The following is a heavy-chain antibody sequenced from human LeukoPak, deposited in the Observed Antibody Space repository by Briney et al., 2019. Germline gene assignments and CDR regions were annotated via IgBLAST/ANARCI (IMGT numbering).Heavy chain of an antibody. CDR3: ARGPGGYYSYNWFDP. Sequence: GASVKVSCKASGYTFTRYDINWVRQATGQGLEWMGWINPNSGGTNYAQKFQGRVTMTRDTSISTAYMELSRLRSDDTAVYYCARGPGGYYSYNWFDPWGQGTLVTVSS. CDR1: GYTFTRYD. V-gene: IGHV1-2*02. CDR2: INPNSGGT. D-gene: IGHD3-3*01. J-gene: IGHJ5*02.